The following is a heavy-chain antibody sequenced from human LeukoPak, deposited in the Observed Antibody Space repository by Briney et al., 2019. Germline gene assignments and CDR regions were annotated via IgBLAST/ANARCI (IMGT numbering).Heavy chain of an antibody. Sequence: ASVKVSCKASGYTFTSYDINWVRQATGQGLEWMGWMNPNIGNTGYAQKFQGRVTMTRNTSISTAYMELSSLRSEDTAVYYCARGESPFHYDSSGYVYWGQGTLVTVSS. CDR1: GYTFTSYD. D-gene: IGHD3-22*01. CDR2: MNPNIGNT. V-gene: IGHV1-8*01. J-gene: IGHJ4*02. CDR3: ARGESPFHYDSSGYVY.